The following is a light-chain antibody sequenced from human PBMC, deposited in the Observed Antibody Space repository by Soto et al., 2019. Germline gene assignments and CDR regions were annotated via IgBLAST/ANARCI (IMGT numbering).Light chain of an antibody. Sequence: DIVMTQSPDSLAVSLGERATINCTSSHSVLYSSNTKNYLAWYQQKPGQPPKLLMYWASSRESGVPDRFSCSGSGTLVTLTISSLQAEDVAVDYCQQFYSTPLTFGGGTKVEIK. CDR3: QQFYSTPLT. V-gene: IGKV4-1*01. CDR2: WAS. J-gene: IGKJ4*01. CDR1: HSVLYSSNTKNY.